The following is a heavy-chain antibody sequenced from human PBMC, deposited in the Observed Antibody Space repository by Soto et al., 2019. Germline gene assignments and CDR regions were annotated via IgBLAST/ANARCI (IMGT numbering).Heavy chain of an antibody. CDR1: GGSISSYY. D-gene: IGHD6-6*01. CDR3: ARGSSSIYYYGMDV. CDR2: IYYSGST. Sequence: SETLSLTCTVCGGSISSYYCSWIRQPPGKGLEWIGYIYYSGSTNYNPSLKSRVTISVDTSKNQFSLKLSSVTAADKAVYYCARGSSSIYYYGMDVWGQRTTVTVCS. J-gene: IGHJ6*02. V-gene: IGHV4-59*01.